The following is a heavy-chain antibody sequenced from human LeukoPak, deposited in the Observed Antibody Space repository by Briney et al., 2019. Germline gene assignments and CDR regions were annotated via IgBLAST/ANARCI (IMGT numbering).Heavy chain of an antibody. CDR2: IYYSGST. Sequence: SETLSLTCAVYGVSFSGYYWSWIRQPPGKGLEWIGYIYYSGSTNYNPSLKSRVTISVDTSKNQFSLKLSSVTAADTAVYYCARVSIAARPFTFDYWGQGTLVTVSS. D-gene: IGHD6-6*01. CDR3: ARVSIAARPFTFDY. J-gene: IGHJ4*02. CDR1: GVSFSGYY. V-gene: IGHV4-59*01.